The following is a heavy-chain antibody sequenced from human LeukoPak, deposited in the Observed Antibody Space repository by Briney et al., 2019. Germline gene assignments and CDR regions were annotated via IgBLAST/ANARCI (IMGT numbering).Heavy chain of an antibody. V-gene: IGHV4-4*07. D-gene: IGHD3-22*01. CDR1: GGSISSYY. J-gene: IGHJ4*02. CDR3: ARGSAVVSAFDY. Sequence: SETLSLTCTVSGGSISSYYWSWIRQPAGKGLEWIGRIYTSGSTNYNPSLKSRVTMSVDTSKNQFSLQLSSVTAADTAVYYCARGSAVVSAFDYWGQGTLVTVSS. CDR2: IYTSGST.